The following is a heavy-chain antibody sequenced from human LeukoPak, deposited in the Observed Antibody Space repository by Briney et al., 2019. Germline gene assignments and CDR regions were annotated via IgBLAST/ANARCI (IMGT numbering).Heavy chain of an antibody. CDR2: ISFDGSHK. CDR1: AFNFSTYA. V-gene: IGHV3-30*04. Sequence: GGSLRLSCAASAFNFSTYAMHWVRQAPGKGLEWVALISFDGSHKYYADSVKGRFTISRDNSKNTLYLQMNGLRAEDTAVYYCARDSSDRPDYYYYYMDVWGKGTTATVSS. J-gene: IGHJ6*03. CDR3: ARDSSDRPDYYYYYMDV.